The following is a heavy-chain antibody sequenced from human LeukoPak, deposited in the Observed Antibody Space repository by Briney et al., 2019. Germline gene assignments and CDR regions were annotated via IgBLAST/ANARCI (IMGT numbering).Heavy chain of an antibody. D-gene: IGHD2-15*01. CDR3: ARKCSGGSCYGDY. Sequence: PGGSLRLSCAASGFTFSSYEMNWVRQAPGKGLDWVSYISSSGITIYYADSVEGRFIISRDNAKNSLHLQMNSLRAEDTAVYYCARKCSGGSCYGDYWGQGTLVTVSS. V-gene: IGHV3-48*03. J-gene: IGHJ4*02. CDR2: ISSSGITI. CDR1: GFTFSSYE.